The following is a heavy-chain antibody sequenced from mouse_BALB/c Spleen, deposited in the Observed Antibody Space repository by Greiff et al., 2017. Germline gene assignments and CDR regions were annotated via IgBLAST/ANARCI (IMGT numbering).Heavy chain of an antibody. Sequence: QGQLQQPGAELVRPGASVKLSCKASGYTFTSYWINWVKQRPGQGLEWIGNIYPSDSYTNYNQKFKDKATLTVDKSSSTAYMQLSSPTSEDSAVYYCTSGYYVFDYWGQGTTLTVSS. D-gene: IGHD2-3*01. V-gene: IGHV1-69*02. J-gene: IGHJ2*01. CDR2: IYPSDSYT. CDR1: GYTFTSYW. CDR3: TSGYYVFDY.